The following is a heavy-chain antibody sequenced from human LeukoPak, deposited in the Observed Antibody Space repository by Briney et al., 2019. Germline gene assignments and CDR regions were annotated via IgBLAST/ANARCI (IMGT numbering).Heavy chain of an antibody. Sequence: SETLSLTCAVYGGSLSGYYWSWIRQPPGKGLEWIGEINHSGSTNYNPSLKSRVTISVDTSKNQFSLKLSSVTAADTAVYYCARDRYSYGYREPFDYWGQGTLVTVSS. CDR2: INHSGST. CDR1: GGSLSGYY. V-gene: IGHV4-34*01. CDR3: ARDRYSYGYREPFDY. J-gene: IGHJ4*02. D-gene: IGHD5-18*01.